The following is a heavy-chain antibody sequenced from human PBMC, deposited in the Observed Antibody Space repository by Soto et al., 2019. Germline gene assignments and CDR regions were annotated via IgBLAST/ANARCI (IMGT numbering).Heavy chain of an antibody. CDR3: VLLGVFDH. CDR1: VYTFTSYN. V-gene: IGHV1-8*01. D-gene: IGHD3-3*01. Sequence: XSVKFSCKGSVYTFTSYNINWVRQAPGQGLEWVAGSNSNSGNSDHAQKFQGRLTVTRDTSISTAYMELSSLRSDDTAVYYCVLLGVFDHWGQGTLVTVS. CDR2: SNSNSGNS. J-gene: IGHJ4*02.